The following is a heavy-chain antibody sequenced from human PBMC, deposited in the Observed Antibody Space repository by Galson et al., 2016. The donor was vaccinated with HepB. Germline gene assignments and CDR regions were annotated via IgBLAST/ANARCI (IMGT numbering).Heavy chain of an antibody. CDR3: ARDASETFWWAYYFDS. J-gene: IGHJ4*02. Sequence: SLRLSCAASGFTFSSYSMNWVRQAPGKGLEWVSYISSSSSTFYYADSVKGRFTISRDNAKNSLYLQMNSLRAEDTAVYYCARDASETFWWAYYFDSWGQGARGTVSS. CDR1: GFTFSSYS. V-gene: IGHV3-48*04. D-gene: IGHD2-8*02. CDR2: ISSSSSTF.